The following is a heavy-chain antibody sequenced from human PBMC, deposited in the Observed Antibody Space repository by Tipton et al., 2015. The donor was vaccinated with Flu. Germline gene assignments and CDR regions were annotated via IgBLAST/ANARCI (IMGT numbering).Heavy chain of an antibody. D-gene: IGHD3-9*01. J-gene: IGHJ4*02. V-gene: IGHV3-33*01. CDR1: GFTFSSYG. CDR2: IWYDGSNK. Sequence: SGFTFSSYGMHWVRQAPGKGLEWVAVIWYDGSNKYYADSVKGRFTISRDNSKNTLYLQMNSLRAEDTAVYYCARGPVLRYFDWLLHQRRPYYFDYWGQGTLVTVSS. CDR3: ARGPVLRYFDWLLHQRRPYYFDY.